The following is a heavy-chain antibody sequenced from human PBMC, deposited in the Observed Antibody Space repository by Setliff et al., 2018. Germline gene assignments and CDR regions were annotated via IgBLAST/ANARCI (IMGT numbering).Heavy chain of an antibody. V-gene: IGHV3-33*08. D-gene: IGHD3-22*01. CDR3: ARSPQYDTWYFDL. Sequence: QSGGSLRLSCAASGFTFSTYRMHWVRQAPGKGLEWVAVIWYDGSKTYYAASVKGRFTISRDTSKNTLYVQMNDLRAEDTAVYYCARSPQYDTWYFDLWGRGTLVTVSS. CDR2: IWYDGSKT. J-gene: IGHJ2*01. CDR1: GFTFSTYR.